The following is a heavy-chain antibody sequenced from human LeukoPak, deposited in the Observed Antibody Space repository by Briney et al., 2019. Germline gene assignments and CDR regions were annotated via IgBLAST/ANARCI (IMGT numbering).Heavy chain of an antibody. V-gene: IGHV1-2*02. Sequence: ASVKVSCKASGYTFTGYYMHWVRQAPGQGLEWMGWINPNSGGTNYAQKFQGRVTMTRDTSISTAYMELSRLRSDDTAVYYCARLGYGDYPRSDAFDIWGQGTMVTVSS. CDR1: GYTFTGYY. CDR3: ARLGYGDYPRSDAFDI. J-gene: IGHJ3*02. CDR2: INPNSGGT. D-gene: IGHD4-17*01.